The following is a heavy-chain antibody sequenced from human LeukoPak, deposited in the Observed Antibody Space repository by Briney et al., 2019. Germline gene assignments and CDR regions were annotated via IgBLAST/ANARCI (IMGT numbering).Heavy chain of an antibody. D-gene: IGHD3-22*01. CDR1: GGSISNYY. Sequence: PSETLSLTCTVYGGSISNYYWSWIRQPPGKGMEWIGYIYYSVTTYYNPSLRSRVTISVDRSKNQFALKLSSVTAADTAVYYCARGHYYDSSGYYEAGDAFDIWGQGTMVTVSS. V-gene: IGHV4-59*01. J-gene: IGHJ3*02. CDR2: IYYSVTT. CDR3: ARGHYYDSSGYYEAGDAFDI.